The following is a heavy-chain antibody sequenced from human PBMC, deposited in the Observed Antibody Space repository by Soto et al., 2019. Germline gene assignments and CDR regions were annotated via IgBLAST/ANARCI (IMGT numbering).Heavy chain of an antibody. J-gene: IGHJ6*02. V-gene: IGHV4-30-4*01. Sequence: QVQLQESGPGRVKPSQTLSLTCTVSGGSISSGDYYWSWIRQPPGKGLEWIGYIYYSGSTYYNPSLESLVTISVETSKNQFSLKLSSVTAADTAVYYCAREGPTLSYYYYGMDVWGQGTTVTVSS. CDR3: AREGPTLSYYYYGMDV. D-gene: IGHD2-15*01. CDR1: GGSISSGDYY. CDR2: IYYSGST.